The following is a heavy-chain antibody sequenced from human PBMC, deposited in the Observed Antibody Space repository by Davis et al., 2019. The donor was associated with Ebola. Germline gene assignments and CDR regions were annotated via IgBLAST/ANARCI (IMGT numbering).Heavy chain of an antibody. V-gene: IGHV4-39*07. D-gene: IGHD3-22*01. CDR3: ARGDSSGYHNWFDP. CDR1: GASISSSYYY. J-gene: IGHJ5*02. CDR2: IYYSGST. Sequence: PSETLSLTCTVSGASISSSYYYWGWIRQPPGKGLEWIGSIYYSGSTYYNPSLKGRVTISVDTSKNQFSLKLSSVTAADTAVYYCARGDSSGYHNWFDPWGQGTLVTVSS.